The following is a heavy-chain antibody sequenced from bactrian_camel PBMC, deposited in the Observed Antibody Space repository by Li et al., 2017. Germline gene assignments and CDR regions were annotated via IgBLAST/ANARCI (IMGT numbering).Heavy chain of an antibody. Sequence: HVQLVESGGGSVQIGGSLTLACAASRGFDDAGAEWGWFRQAPGAQCEMVASISPDGKEYYSDSVKGRFTISKDKDITKHTLYLQMNSLKPEDTAMYYCAAAWRPYCPARLWEDYNGWGQGTQVTVS. CDR2: ISPDGKE. J-gene: IGHJ4*01. CDR1: RGFDDAGAE. CDR3: AAAWRPYCPARLWEDYNG. V-gene: IGHV3S55*01. D-gene: IGHD3*01.